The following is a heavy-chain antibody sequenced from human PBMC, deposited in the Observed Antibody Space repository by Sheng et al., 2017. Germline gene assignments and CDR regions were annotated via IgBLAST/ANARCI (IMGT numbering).Heavy chain of an antibody. V-gene: IGHV3-23*01. CDR1: GFTFSTYA. Sequence: EVQLLESGGGLVQPGGSLRLSCAASGFTFSTYAMSWVRQAPGKGLEWVSVISGSGDYTYYADSVKGRFTISRDNSKNTLYLQMNSLRAEDTAVYYCAKGGPGYYYDGAFDIWGQGTMVTVSS. CDR3: AKGGPGYYYDGAFDI. J-gene: IGHJ3*02. D-gene: IGHD3-22*01. CDR2: ISGSGDYT.